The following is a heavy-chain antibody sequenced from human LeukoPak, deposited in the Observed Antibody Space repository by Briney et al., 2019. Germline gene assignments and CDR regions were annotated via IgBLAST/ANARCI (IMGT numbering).Heavy chain of an antibody. CDR2: IYYSGST. V-gene: IGHV4-31*03. Sequence: PSQTLSLTCTVSGGSISSGGYYWSWIRQHPGKGLEWIGYIYYSGSTYYNPSLKSRVTISVDTSKNQFSLKLSSVTAADTVVYYCAREGPHESSRENDAFDIWGQGTMVIVSS. CDR1: GGSISSGGYY. J-gene: IGHJ3*02. D-gene: IGHD1-26*01. CDR3: AREGPHESSRENDAFDI.